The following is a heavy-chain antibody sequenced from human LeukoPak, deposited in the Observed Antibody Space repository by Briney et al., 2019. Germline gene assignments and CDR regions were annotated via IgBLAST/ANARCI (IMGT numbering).Heavy chain of an antibody. D-gene: IGHD3-22*01. V-gene: IGHV6-1*01. J-gene: IGHJ4*02. Sequence: SQTLSLTCAISGDSVSSNSAAWNWIRQSPSRGLEWLGRTYYRSKWSTDYAVSVKSRITVNPDTSKNQFSLQLNSVTPEDTAVYYCASLSTYYYDSSGYYSPDYWGQGTLVTVSS. CDR2: TYYRSKWST. CDR1: GDSVSSNSAA. CDR3: ASLSTYYYDSSGYYSPDY.